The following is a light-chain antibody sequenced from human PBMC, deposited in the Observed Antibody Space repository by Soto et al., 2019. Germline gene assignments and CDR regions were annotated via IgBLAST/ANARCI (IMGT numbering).Light chain of an antibody. CDR1: SSNIGSNY. CDR3: ASWDDSLSGVV. J-gene: IGLJ2*01. Sequence: QSVLTQPPSASGTPGQRVTISCSGSSSNIGSNYVYRYQQLPGTAPKLLIYRNNQRPSGVPDRFFGSKSGTSASLAISGLRSEDEADYYCASWDDSLSGVVFGGGTKLTVL. CDR2: RNN. V-gene: IGLV1-47*01.